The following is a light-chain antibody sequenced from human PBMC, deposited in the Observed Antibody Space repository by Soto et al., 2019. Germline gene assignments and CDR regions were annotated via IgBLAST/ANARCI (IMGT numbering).Light chain of an antibody. CDR2: DVS. J-gene: IGLJ1*01. CDR1: SSDVGGYNY. Sequence: QSALTQPASVSGSPGQSITISCTGTSSDVGGYNYVSWYQQHPGKAPKLMIYDVSNRPSGVSNRFSGSKSGNTASLTISGLQAEDEAAYYCSSYTSSSTSRYVFGTGTKVTVL. V-gene: IGLV2-14*01. CDR3: SSYTSSSTSRYV.